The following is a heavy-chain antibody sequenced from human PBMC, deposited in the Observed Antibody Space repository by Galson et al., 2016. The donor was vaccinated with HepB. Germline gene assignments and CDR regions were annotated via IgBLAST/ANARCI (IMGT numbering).Heavy chain of an antibody. CDR2: ISNDGSNK. D-gene: IGHD4-17*01. Sequence: SLRLSCAASGFTFSNYGMHWVRQAPGKGLEWVALISNDGSNKLYADSVKGRFTISRDNSRNTLDLQMNSLRAEDTAVYYCAKATGDYVSRFDPWGQGTLVTVSS. CDR3: AKATGDYVSRFDP. J-gene: IGHJ5*02. CDR1: GFTFSNYG. V-gene: IGHV3-30*18.